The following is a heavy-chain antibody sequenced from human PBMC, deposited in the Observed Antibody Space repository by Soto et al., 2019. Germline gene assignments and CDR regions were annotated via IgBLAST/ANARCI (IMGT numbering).Heavy chain of an antibody. CDR3: ARESYCSSTSCYKGLDP. D-gene: IGHD2-2*02. V-gene: IGHV1-2*04. CDR2: INPNSGGT. Sequence: ASVKVSCKASGYTFTGYYMHWVRQAPGQGLEWMGWINPNSGGTNYAQKFQGWVTMTRDTSISTAYMELSRLRSDDTAVYYCARESYCSSTSCYKGLDPSGQGTLVTVYS. J-gene: IGHJ5*02. CDR1: GYTFTGYY.